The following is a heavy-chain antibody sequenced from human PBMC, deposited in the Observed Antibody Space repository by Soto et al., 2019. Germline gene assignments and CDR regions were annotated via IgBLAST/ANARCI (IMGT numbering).Heavy chain of an antibody. V-gene: IGHV1-69*13. CDR2: IIPAFGTA. D-gene: IGHD3-22*01. CDR3: AVHYFHDSSGPSCYYYDGMDG. J-gene: IGHJ6*02. CDR1: GGTFSNYG. Sequence: RYSVKVSCKAPGGTFSNYGVSWVRPAPGQGLEWMGGIIPAFGTANYAQNLEDRVTITADEGTRTVYMDLSRLRSEDAAVYYCAVHYFHDSSGPSCYYYDGMDGWGQGTTVTVSS.